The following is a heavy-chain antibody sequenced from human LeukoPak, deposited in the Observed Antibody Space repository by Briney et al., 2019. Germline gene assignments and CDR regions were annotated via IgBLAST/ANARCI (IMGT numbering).Heavy chain of an antibody. V-gene: IGHV4-39*07. CDR2: IYYSGST. CDR1: GGSISSSSYY. Sequence: SETLSPTCTVSGGSISSSSYYWGWIRQPPGKGLEWIGSIYYSGSTYYNPSLKSRVTISVDTSKNQFSLKLSSVTAADTAVYYCARVGYSYVNFDYWGQGTLVTVSS. D-gene: IGHD5-18*01. CDR3: ARVGYSYVNFDY. J-gene: IGHJ4*02.